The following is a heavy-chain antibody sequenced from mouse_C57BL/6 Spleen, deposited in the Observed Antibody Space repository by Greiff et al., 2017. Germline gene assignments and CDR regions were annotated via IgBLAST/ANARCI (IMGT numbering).Heavy chain of an antibody. D-gene: IGHD1-1*01. V-gene: IGHV1-69*01. CDR1: GYTFTSYW. CDR3: ARFGGSSYGYFDV. Sequence: QVQLQQPGAELVMPGASVKLSCKASGYTFTSYWMHWVKQRPGQGLEWIGEIDPSDSYTNYNQKFKGKSTMTVDKSSSTAYMQRSSLTSEDSAVYYCARFGGSSYGYFDVWGTGTTVTVSS. CDR2: IDPSDSYT. J-gene: IGHJ1*03.